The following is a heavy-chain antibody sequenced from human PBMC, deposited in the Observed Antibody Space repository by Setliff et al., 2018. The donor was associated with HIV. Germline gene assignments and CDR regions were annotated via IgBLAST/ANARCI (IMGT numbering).Heavy chain of an antibody. J-gene: IGHJ3*02. D-gene: IGHD5-12*01. CDR2: IQQGGNEE. CDR1: GFAFSTYW. V-gene: IGHV3-7*02. CDR3: ATWPTERLNALDI. Sequence: PGGSLRLSCSASGFAFSTYWMSWVRQPPGKGLEWVANIQQGGNEEDYLDSVKGRFTISRDNAKNSLYLQMNSLRAEDTAVYYCATWPTERLNALDIWGQGTMVTVSS.